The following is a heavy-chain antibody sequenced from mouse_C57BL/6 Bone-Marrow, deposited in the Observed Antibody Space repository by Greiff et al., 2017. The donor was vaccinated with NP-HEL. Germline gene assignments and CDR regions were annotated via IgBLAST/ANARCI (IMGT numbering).Heavy chain of an antibody. Sequence: VKLQESGAELARPGASVKMSCKASGYTFTSYTMHWVKQRPGQGLEWIGYINPSSGYTKYNQKFKDKATLTADKSSSTAYMQLSSLTSEDSAVYYCAAYGNYGSYAMDYWGQGTSVTVSS. J-gene: IGHJ4*01. CDR1: GYTFTSYT. V-gene: IGHV1-4*01. CDR3: AAYGNYGSYAMDY. D-gene: IGHD2-1*01. CDR2: INPSSGYT.